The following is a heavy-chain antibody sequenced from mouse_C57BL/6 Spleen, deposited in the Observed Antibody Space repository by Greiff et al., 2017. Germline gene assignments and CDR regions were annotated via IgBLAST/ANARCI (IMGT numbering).Heavy chain of an antibody. Sequence: VQLKESEGGLVQPGSSMKLSCTASGFTFSDYYMAWVRQVPEKGLEWVANINYDGSSTYYLDSLKSRFIISRDNAKNILYLQMSSLKSEDTATYYCARVDYGSSYPWFAYWGQGTLVTVSA. V-gene: IGHV5-16*01. CDR3: ARVDYGSSYPWFAY. CDR2: INYDGSST. D-gene: IGHD1-1*01. CDR1: GFTFSDYY. J-gene: IGHJ3*01.